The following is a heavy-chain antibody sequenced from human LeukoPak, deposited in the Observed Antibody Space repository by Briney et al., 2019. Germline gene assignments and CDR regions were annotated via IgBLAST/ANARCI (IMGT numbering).Heavy chain of an antibody. Sequence: SETLSLTCTVSGGSISSRSYYWGWIRQPPGKGLEWIGSIYYSGSTYYNPSLKSRVTISVDTSKNQFSLKLSSVTAADTAVYYCASFYSSWYPVDYWGQGTLVTVSS. CDR1: GGSISSRSYY. V-gene: IGHV4-39*01. D-gene: IGHD6-13*01. CDR2: IYYSGST. J-gene: IGHJ4*02. CDR3: ASFYSSWYPVDY.